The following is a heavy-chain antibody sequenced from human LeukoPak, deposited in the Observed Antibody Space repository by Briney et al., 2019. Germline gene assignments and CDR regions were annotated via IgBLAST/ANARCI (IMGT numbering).Heavy chain of an antibody. CDR2: IIPIFGTA. D-gene: IGHD6-19*01. CDR1: GGTSSSYA. J-gene: IGHJ6*03. CDR3: ARGPYSSGSYYYYYMDV. V-gene: IGHV1-69*05. Sequence: ASVKVSCKASGGTSSSYAISWVRQAPGQGLEWMGGIIPIFGTANYAQKFQGRVTITTDESTSTAYMELSSLRSEDTAVYYCARGPYSSGSYYYYYMDVWGKGTTVTVSS.